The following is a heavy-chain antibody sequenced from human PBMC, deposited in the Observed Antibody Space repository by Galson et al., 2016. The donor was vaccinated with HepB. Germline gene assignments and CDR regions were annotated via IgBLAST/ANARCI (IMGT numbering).Heavy chain of an antibody. D-gene: IGHD2-21*01. Sequence: SVKVSCKASGYTFTKYVLHWVRQDPGQRLERMGWINTANGDTSYSPKFQGRVTLSRDTPASTTHLELSRLTSEDTAVYYCARLAYADTSYWGQGTLVTVSS. CDR1: GYTFTKYV. V-gene: IGHV1-3*04. J-gene: IGHJ4*02. CDR3: ARLAYADTSY. CDR2: INTANGDT.